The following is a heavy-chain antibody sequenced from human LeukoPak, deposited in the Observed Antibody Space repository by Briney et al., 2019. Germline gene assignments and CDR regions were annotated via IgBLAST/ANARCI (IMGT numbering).Heavy chain of an antibody. V-gene: IGHV3-23*01. CDR3: ATLPIVGARGVDY. CDR2: ISGSGAST. Sequence: PGGSLRLSCAASGFTFSSYAIIWVRQAPGKGLEWVSGISGSGASTFYADSVKGRFTISRDNSKNTLYLQMNSLRAEDTAVYYCATLPIVGARGVDYWGQGTLVTVSS. D-gene: IGHD1-26*01. CDR1: GFTFSSYA. J-gene: IGHJ4*02.